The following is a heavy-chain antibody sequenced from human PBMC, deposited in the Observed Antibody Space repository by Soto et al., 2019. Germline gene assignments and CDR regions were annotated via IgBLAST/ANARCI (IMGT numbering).Heavy chain of an antibody. CDR2: IIPIFGTA. V-gene: IGHV1-69*13. J-gene: IGHJ6*02. Sequence: SVKVSCKASGGTFSSYAISWVRQAPGQGLEWMGGIIPIFGTANYAQKFQGRVTITADESTSTAYMELSSLRSEDTAVYYCARDRGVGYYDSSGYYYGMDVWGQGTTVTVSS. CDR1: GGTFSSYA. D-gene: IGHD3-22*01. CDR3: ARDRGVGYYDSSGYYYGMDV.